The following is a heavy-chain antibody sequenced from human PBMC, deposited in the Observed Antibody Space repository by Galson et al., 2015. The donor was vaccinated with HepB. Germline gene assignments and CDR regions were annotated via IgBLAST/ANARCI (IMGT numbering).Heavy chain of an antibody. CDR3: ARGHSEGEHTWDFWSGYYEGLDY. Sequence: SLSLSCAASGFTFSSYSMNWVRQAPGKGLEWVSYISSSSSTIYYADSVKGRFTISRDNAKNSLYLQMNSLRAEDTAVYYCARGHSEGEHTWDFWSGYYEGLDYWGQGTLVTVSS. CDR2: ISSSSSTI. D-gene: IGHD3-3*01. V-gene: IGHV3-48*01. J-gene: IGHJ4*02. CDR1: GFTFSSYS.